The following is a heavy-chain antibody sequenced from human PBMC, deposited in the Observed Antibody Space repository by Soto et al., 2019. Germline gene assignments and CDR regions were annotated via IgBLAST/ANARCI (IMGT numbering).Heavy chain of an antibody. CDR2: IYYSGST. D-gene: IGHD3-10*01. Sequence: QVQLQESGPGLVKPSETLSLTCTVSGGSISSYYWSWIRQPPGKGLEWIGYIYYSGSTNYNPSLKSRVTISVDTSKNQFYLKLSSVTAADTAVYYCASGVEFGAVTPVELAYWGQGTLVTVSS. V-gene: IGHV4-59*01. CDR1: GGSISSYY. CDR3: ASGVEFGAVTPVELAY. J-gene: IGHJ4*02.